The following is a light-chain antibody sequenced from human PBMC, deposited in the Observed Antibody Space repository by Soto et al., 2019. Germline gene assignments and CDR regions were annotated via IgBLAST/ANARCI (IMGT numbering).Light chain of an antibody. V-gene: IGLV2-14*01. CDR2: DVS. J-gene: IGLJ1*01. CDR1: SSDVGRFNY. CDR3: TSYTSSSTLYV. Sequence: QSALTQPASVSGSPGQSITISCTGTSSDVGRFNYVSWYQQHPGKAPKLIIYDVSNRPSGISNHFSGSKSGNTASLTISGLQAEDEADYYCTSYTSSSTLYVFGTGTRSPS.